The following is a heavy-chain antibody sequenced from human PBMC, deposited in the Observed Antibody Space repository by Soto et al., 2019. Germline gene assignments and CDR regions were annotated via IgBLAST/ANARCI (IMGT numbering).Heavy chain of an antibody. CDR3: ATEVRFLEWLPYYYMDV. Sequence: ASVKVSCKASGGTFSSYTISWVRQAPRQGLEWMGRIIPILGIANYAQKFQGRVTITADKSTSTAYMELSSLRSEDTAVYYCATEVRFLEWLPYYYMDVWGKGTTVTVSS. CDR2: IIPILGIA. J-gene: IGHJ6*03. V-gene: IGHV1-69*02. D-gene: IGHD3-3*01. CDR1: GGTFSSYT.